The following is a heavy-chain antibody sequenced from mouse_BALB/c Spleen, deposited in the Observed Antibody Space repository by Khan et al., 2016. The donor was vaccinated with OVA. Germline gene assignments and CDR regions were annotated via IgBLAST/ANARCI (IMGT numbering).Heavy chain of an antibody. V-gene: IGHV2-2*01. CDR2: IRSGGNT. CDR1: GFSLTTYG. Sequence: QVQLKQSGPGLVRPSQTLSITCTVSGFSLTTYGVHWVRQSPGKGLEWLGVIRSGGNTDYKAAFISRLSITKDNSKSQVFFKMNSLQADGTAMYYCASNSHMYCFTYWGQGALVTVSA. CDR3: ASNSHMYCFTY. J-gene: IGHJ3*01.